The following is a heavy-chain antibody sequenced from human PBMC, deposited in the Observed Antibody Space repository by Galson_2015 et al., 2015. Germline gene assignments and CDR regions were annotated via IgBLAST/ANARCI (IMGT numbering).Heavy chain of an antibody. CDR3: ARDGYDYGANSSPGAY. Sequence: SLRLSCAASGFTFSSYSMNWVRQAPGKGLEWVSYISGGSSTIYYADSVRGRFTVSRDNAMNSLFLQMNSLRDEDTGVYYCARDGYDYGANSSPGAYWGRGTRVSVSS. V-gene: IGHV3-48*02. CDR1: GFTFSSYS. J-gene: IGHJ4*02. D-gene: IGHD4-23*01. CDR2: ISGGSSTI.